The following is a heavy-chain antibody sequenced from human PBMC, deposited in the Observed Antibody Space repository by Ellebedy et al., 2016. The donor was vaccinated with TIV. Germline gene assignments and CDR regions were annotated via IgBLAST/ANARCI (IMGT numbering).Heavy chain of an antibody. CDR3: AREKGHYYYGMDV. J-gene: IGHJ6*02. V-gene: IGHV3-21*01. Sequence: SLKGRFTVSRDNAKNLLYLQMNSLRAEDTAVYYCAREKGHYYYGMDVWGQGTTVTVSS.